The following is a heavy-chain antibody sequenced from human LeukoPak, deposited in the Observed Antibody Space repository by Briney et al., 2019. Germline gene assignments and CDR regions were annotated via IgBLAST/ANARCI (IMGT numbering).Heavy chain of an antibody. J-gene: IGHJ4*02. CDR3: MPGSGF. CDR1: GFTFSNYV. D-gene: IGHD6-25*01. Sequence: GGSLRLSCAASGFTFSNYVMSWVRQAPGKGLEWVANINPDGSEKYLVDSVKGRFSISRDNAKNLLYLQMSGLRAEDTAVYYCMPGSGFWGQGTLVTVSS. V-gene: IGHV3-7*01. CDR2: INPDGSEK.